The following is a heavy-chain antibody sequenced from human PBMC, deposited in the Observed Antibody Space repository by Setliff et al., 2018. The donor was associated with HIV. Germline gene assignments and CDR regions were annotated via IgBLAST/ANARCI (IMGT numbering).Heavy chain of an antibody. Sequence: PGGSLRLSCTASGFMFSSYAMHWVRQAPGKGLEWVAVISSDGSNKFYADSVKGRFNISRDTFESSVYLHMNSLTADDTALYFCARSYYYDTSGYYPKWFDPWGQGTLVTVSS. V-gene: IGHV3-30*04. CDR2: ISSDGSNK. D-gene: IGHD3-22*01. J-gene: IGHJ5*02. CDR1: GFMFSSYA. CDR3: ARSYYYDTSGYYPKWFDP.